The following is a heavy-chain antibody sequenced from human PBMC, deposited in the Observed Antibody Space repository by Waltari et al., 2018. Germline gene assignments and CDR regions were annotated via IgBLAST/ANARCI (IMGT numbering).Heavy chain of an antibody. J-gene: IGHJ5*02. Sequence: EVQLVESGGGLVQPGGSLRLSCTASGFTFRSYWMVWLRQAPGKGLEWVANIKQDGSEKYYVDSVKGRFTISRDNAKNALYLQMSSLRAEDTAVYYCASGFRTGSSYYGNYFDPWGQGTLVTVSS. D-gene: IGHD2-2*03. CDR3: ASGFRTGSSYYGNYFDP. V-gene: IGHV3-7*01. CDR2: IKQDGSEK. CDR1: GFTFRSYW.